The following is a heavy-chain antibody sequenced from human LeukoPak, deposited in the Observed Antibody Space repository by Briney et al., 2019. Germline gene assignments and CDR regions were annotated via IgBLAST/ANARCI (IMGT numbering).Heavy chain of an antibody. Sequence: ASVKGSSTASRYTFTGSNMHSVRHAPRQRLEWMGWINPNSVGTNYAQKFQGWVTMTRDTSISTAYMELSRLRSDDTAVYYCARDRDYYGSGSLDYWGQGTLVTVSS. CDR3: ARDRDYYGSGSLDY. D-gene: IGHD3-10*01. CDR2: INPNSVGT. J-gene: IGHJ4*02. V-gene: IGHV1-2*04. CDR1: RYTFTGSN.